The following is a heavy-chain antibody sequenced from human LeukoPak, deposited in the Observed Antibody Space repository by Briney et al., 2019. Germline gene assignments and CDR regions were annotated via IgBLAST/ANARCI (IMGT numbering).Heavy chain of an antibody. V-gene: IGHV3-23*01. CDR1: GFTFSSYA. CDR2: ISGSGGST. CDR3: AKAGAIMVYAKYYFDY. Sequence: PGGSLRLSCAASGFTFSSYAMSWVRQAPGKGLEWVSAISGSGGSTYYADSVKGRFTISRDNSKNTLYLQMSSLRAEDTAVYYCAKAGAIMVYAKYYFDYWGQGTLVTVSS. J-gene: IGHJ4*02. D-gene: IGHD2-8*01.